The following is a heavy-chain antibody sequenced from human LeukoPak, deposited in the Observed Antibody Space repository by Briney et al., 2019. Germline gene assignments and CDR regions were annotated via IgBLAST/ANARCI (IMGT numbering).Heavy chain of an antibody. V-gene: IGHV3-48*01. CDR3: ASLRFGKSSYYYYGMGV. CDR2: ISSSSSTI. J-gene: IGHJ6*02. CDR1: GFTFSSYS. Sequence: GGPLRLSCAASGFTFSSYSMNWVRQAPGKGLEWVSYISSSSSTIYYADSVKGRFTISRDNAKNSLYLQMNSLRAEDTAVYYCASLRFGKSSYYYYGMGVWGQGTTVTVSS. D-gene: IGHD3-10*01.